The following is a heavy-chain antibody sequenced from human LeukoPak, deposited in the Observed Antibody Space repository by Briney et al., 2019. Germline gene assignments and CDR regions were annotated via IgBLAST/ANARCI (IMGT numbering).Heavy chain of an antibody. J-gene: IGHJ4*02. CDR1: GGSMRMYY. D-gene: IGHD6-13*01. CDR3: ASSLTGYSSSWFLAY. V-gene: IGHV4-59*12. CDR2: VYYSGST. Sequence: SETLSLTCTVSGGSMRMYYWNWFRQPPGKGLEWIGFVYYSGSTNYNPSLESRVTISLDTSKNQFSLRVPSVTAADTAFYFCASSLTGYSSSWFLAYWGPGTLVTVSS.